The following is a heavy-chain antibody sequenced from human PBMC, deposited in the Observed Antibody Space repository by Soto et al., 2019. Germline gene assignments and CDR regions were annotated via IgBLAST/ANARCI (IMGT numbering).Heavy chain of an antibody. J-gene: IGHJ3*02. Sequence: ASVKVSCKASGYTFTSYGISWVRQAPGQGLEWMGWISAYNGNTNYAQKLQGRVTMTTDTSTSTAYMELRSLRSDDTAVYYCAAGYSSSWPLTDAFDIWGQGTMVTVSS. CDR2: ISAYNGNT. CDR3: AAGYSSSWPLTDAFDI. V-gene: IGHV1-18*01. D-gene: IGHD6-13*01. CDR1: GYTFTSYG.